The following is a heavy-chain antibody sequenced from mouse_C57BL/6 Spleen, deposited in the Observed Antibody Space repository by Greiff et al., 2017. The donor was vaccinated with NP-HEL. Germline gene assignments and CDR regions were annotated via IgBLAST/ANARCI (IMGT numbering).Heavy chain of an antibody. D-gene: IGHD1-1*02. CDR2: IDPSDSDT. V-gene: IGHV1-52*01. Sequence: VQLQQPGAELVRPGSSVKLSCKASGYTFTSYWMHWVKQRPIQGLEWIGNIDPSDSDTHSNQKFKDKATLTVDKSSSTAYMQLSSLTSEDSAVYYCAIWEDAMDYWGQGTSVTVSS. CDR3: AIWEDAMDY. CDR1: GYTFTSYW. J-gene: IGHJ4*01.